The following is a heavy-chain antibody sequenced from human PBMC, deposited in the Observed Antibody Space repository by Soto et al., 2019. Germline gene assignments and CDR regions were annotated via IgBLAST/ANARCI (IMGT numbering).Heavy chain of an antibody. D-gene: IGHD3-3*01. V-gene: IGHV3-23*01. CDR1: GFTVSSYA. Sequence: PGGSLRLSCAASGFTVSSYAMSWVRQAPGKGLEWVSAISGSGGSTYYADSVKGRFTISRDNSKNTLYLQMNSLRAEDTAVYYCAKVDLPDYDFWSGYIPYYYYYGMDVWGQGTTVTVSS. CDR3: AKVDLPDYDFWSGYIPYYYYYGMDV. J-gene: IGHJ6*02. CDR2: ISGSGGST.